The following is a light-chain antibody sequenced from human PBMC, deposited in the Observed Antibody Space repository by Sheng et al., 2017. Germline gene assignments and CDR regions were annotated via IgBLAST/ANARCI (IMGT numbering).Light chain of an antibody. CDR2: AAS. J-gene: IGKJ4*01. V-gene: IGKV1-39*01. Sequence: DIQMTQSPSSLSASVGDRVTITCRASQSISSYLNWYQQKPGKAPKLLIYAASSLQSGVPSRFSGSGSGTDFTLTISSLQPEDFATYYCQQSYSTPQTFGRRD. CDR3: QQSYSTPQT. CDR1: QSISSY.